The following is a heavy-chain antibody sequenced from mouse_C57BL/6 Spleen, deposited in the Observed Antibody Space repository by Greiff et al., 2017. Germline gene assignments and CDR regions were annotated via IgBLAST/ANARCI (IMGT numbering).Heavy chain of an antibody. CDR3: ARLDGYYSY. D-gene: IGHD2-3*01. J-gene: IGHJ2*01. CDR1: GYAFSSYW. CDR2: IYPGDGDT. V-gene: IGHV1-80*01. Sequence: VQLQQSGAELVKPGASVKISCKASGYAFSSYWMNWVKQRAGKGLEWIGQIYPGDGDTNYNGKFKGKATLTADKSSSTAYMKLSSLTSEDSAVFFCARLDGYYSYWGQGTTLTVSS.